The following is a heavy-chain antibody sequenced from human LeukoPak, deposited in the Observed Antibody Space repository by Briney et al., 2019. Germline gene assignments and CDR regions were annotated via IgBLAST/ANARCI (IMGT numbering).Heavy chain of an antibody. J-gene: IGHJ4*02. CDR3: ANLRLLGFDS. CDR2: IKEDGNEK. Sequence: GRSLRLSCAASGFTFSSYGMHWVRQAPGKGLEWVANIKEDGNEKHYVDFVRGRFTISRDNAKNSLYLQMNSLRAEDTAVYYCANLRLLGFDSWGQGTLVSVSS. V-gene: IGHV3-7*01. D-gene: IGHD2-21*02. CDR1: GFTFSSYG.